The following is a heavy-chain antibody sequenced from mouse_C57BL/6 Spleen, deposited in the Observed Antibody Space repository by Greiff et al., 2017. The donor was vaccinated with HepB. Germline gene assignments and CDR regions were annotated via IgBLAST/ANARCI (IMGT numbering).Heavy chain of an antibody. J-gene: IGHJ4*01. D-gene: IGHD1-1*01. CDR1: GYSITSGYY. Sequence: DVKLQESGPGLVKPSQSLSLTCSVTGYSITSGYYWNWIRQFPGNKLEWMGYISYDGSNNYNPSLKNRISITRDTSKNQFFLKLNSVTTEDTATYYCARGRYYGSSYDAMDYWGQGTSVTVSS. CDR2: ISYDGSN. CDR3: ARGRYYGSSYDAMDY. V-gene: IGHV3-6*01.